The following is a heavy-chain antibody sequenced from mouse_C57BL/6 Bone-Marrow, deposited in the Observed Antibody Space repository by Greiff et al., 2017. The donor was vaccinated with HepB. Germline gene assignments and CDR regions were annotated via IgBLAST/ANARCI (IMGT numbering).Heavy chain of an antibody. CDR1: GYTFTNYW. V-gene: IGHV1-63*01. D-gene: IGHD2-3*01. CDR3: ARYDGYHGGWFAY. Sequence: VKLQESGAELVRPGTSVKMSCKASGYTFTNYWIGWAKQRPGHGLEWIGDIYPGGGYTNYNEKFKGKATLTADKSSSTAYMQFSSLTSEDSAIYYCARYDGYHGGWFAYWGQGTLVTVSA. CDR2: IYPGGGYT. J-gene: IGHJ3*01.